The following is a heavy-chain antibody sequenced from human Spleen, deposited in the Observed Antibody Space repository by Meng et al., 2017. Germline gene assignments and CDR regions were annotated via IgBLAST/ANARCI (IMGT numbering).Heavy chain of an antibody. D-gene: IGHD3-22*01. CDR3: ANVRTGYLDSSGQFDN. J-gene: IGHJ4*02. CDR1: GFTFDDYA. CDR2: ISWNSGSI. V-gene: IGHV3-9*01. Sequence: SLKISCAASGFTFDDYAMHWVRQAPGKGLEWVSGISWNSGSIGYADSVKGRFTISRDNTKNSLYLQMNSLRAKDTALYYCANVRTGYLDSSGQFDNWGQGTLVTVSS.